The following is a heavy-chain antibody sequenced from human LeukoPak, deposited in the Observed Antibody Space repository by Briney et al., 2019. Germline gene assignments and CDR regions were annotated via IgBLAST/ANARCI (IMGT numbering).Heavy chain of an antibody. CDR2: ISSSSYI. V-gene: IGHV3-21*01. D-gene: IGHD6-13*01. Sequence: GGSLRLSCAASGFTFSSYSMNWVRQAPGKGLEWVSSISSSSYIYYADSVKGRLTISRDNAKNSLYLQMNSLRAEDTAVYYCARDVSSSNDYWGQGTLVTVSS. CDR1: GFTFSSYS. J-gene: IGHJ4*02. CDR3: ARDVSSSNDY.